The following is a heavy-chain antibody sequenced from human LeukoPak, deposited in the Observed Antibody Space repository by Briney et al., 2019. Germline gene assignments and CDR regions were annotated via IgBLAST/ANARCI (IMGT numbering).Heavy chain of an antibody. CDR1: GYSFTSYW. CDR3: ARQDIAARPPDAY. Sequence: PGESLKISCKGSGYSFTSYWIGWVRQMPGKGLEWMGIVYPADSDTRYSPSFQGQVTMSADKSISTAYLQWNSLKASDTAMYYCARQDIAARPPDAYWGQGTLVTVSS. J-gene: IGHJ4*02. CDR2: VYPADSDT. D-gene: IGHD6-6*01. V-gene: IGHV5-51*01.